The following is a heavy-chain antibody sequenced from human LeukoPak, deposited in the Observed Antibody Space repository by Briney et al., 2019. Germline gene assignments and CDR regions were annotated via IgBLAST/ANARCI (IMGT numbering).Heavy chain of an antibody. CDR3: TRRYGGHSGWAGYHDS. V-gene: IGHV3-64*01. Sequence: GRSLRLSCVASGFSSSAYIMHWVRQAPGKGLEYVSAIRSDGSSTFYPNSVKGRFTISRDNSKSTLYLQMGGLRAEDTAVYYCTRRYGGHSGWAGYHDSWGQGTLVTVSS. J-gene: IGHJ4*02. CDR2: IRSDGSST. D-gene: IGHD6-19*01. CDR1: GFSSSAYI.